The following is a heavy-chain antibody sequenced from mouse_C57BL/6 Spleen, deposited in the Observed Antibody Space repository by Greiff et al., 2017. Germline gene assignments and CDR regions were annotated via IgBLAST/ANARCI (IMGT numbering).Heavy chain of an antibody. CDR3: GRRDGKSYAMDY. J-gene: IGHJ4*01. Sequence: VQLQQPGAELVKPGASVKLSCKASGYTFTSYWMHWVKQRPGRGLEWIGKINPSSGGTKYNEKFKSKATLTVDKSSSTAYMQLSSLTSEDSAVYCCGRRDGKSYAMDYWGQGTSVTVSS. CDR1: GYTFTSYW. CDR2: INPSSGGT. D-gene: IGHD2-1*01. V-gene: IGHV1-72*01.